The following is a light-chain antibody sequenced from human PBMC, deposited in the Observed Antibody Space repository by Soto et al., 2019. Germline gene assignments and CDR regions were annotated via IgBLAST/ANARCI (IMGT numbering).Light chain of an antibody. CDR2: AAS. V-gene: IGKV3-20*01. CDR1: QSVDSNY. CDR3: QQYGGSFLT. Sequence: EIVLTQSPGTLSLSPGERATLSCRASQSVDSNYLAWYQQNPGQAPRLLIYAASSRATGIPDRFSGGGSGTDFTLTIRRLEPEDFAVYYCQQYGGSFLTFGQGTRLEIK. J-gene: IGKJ5*01.